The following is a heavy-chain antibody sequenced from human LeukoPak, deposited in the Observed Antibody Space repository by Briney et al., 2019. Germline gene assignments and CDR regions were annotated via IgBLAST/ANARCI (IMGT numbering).Heavy chain of an antibody. CDR2: ISAYNGNT. CDR1: GYTLSSYG. CDR3: ARDVTMVRGAQGY. V-gene: IGHV1-18*01. Sequence: ASVKVSCKGSGYTLSSYGISWGRQAPGQGAEWVGWISAYNGNTNYAQKLQGRVTMTTDTSTSTAYMELRSLRSDDTAVYYCARDVTMVRGAQGYWGQGTLVTVSS. J-gene: IGHJ4*02. D-gene: IGHD3-10*01.